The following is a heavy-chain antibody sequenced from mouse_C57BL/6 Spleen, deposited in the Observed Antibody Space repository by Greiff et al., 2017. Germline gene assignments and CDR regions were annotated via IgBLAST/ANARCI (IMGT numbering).Heavy chain of an antibody. CDR2: IDPENGDT. D-gene: IGHD3-2*02. Sequence: EVQLQQSGAELVRPGASVKLSCTASGFNIKDDYMHWVKQRPEQGLEWIGWIDPENGDTEYASKFQGQATITADTSSNTAYLQLSSLTSEDTAVYYCTYSSGTYAMDYWGQGTSVTVSS. CDR1: GFNIKDDY. V-gene: IGHV14-4*01. J-gene: IGHJ4*01. CDR3: TYSSGTYAMDY.